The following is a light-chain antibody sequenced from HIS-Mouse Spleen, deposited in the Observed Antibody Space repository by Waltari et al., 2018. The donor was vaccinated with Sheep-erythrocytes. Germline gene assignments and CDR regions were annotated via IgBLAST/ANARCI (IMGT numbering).Light chain of an antibody. Sequence: QSALTQPASVSGSPGQSITISCTGTSSDVGGYNYVSWYQQHPGKAPKLMTYEVSKRPSWVSNRFSGSKSGNTASLTISGLQAEDGADYYCSSYTRSSTGVFGGGTKLTVL. V-gene: IGLV2-14*01. CDR2: EVS. CDR3: SSYTRSSTGV. J-gene: IGLJ3*02. CDR1: SSDVGGYNY.